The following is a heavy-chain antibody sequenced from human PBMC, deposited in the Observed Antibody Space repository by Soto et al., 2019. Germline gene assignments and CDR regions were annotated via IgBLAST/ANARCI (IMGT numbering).Heavy chain of an antibody. CDR1: GFTFSNAW. Sequence: GGSLRLSCAASGFTFSNAWMSWVRQAPGKGLEWVGRIKSKTDGGTTDYAAPVKGRFTISRDDSKNTLYLQMNSLKTEDTAVYYCTTYPTANYHMDVWGKGTTVTVSS. V-gene: IGHV3-15*01. J-gene: IGHJ6*03. CDR3: TTYPTANYHMDV. D-gene: IGHD2-2*01. CDR2: IKSKTDGGTT.